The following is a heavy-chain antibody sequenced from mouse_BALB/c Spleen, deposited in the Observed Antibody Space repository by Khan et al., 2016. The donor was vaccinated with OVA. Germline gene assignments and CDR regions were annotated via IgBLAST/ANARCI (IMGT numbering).Heavy chain of an antibody. Sequence: EVQLQESGPGLVKPSQSLSLTCTVTGYSITNNYAWNWIRQFPGNKLEWMGYISYSGSTNYNPSLKSRISITRDTSKNQFFLQLNSVTTEDTATYYCARGNYYGYYFDYWGHGTTLTVSS. CDR3: ARGNYYGYYFDY. CDR1: GYSITNNYA. CDR2: ISYSGST. J-gene: IGHJ2*01. D-gene: IGHD1-1*01. V-gene: IGHV3-2*02.